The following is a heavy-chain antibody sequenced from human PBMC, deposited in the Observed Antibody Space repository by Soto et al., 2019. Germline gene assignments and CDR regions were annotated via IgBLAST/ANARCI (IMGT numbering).Heavy chain of an antibody. CDR3: ASTDIVVVPAAIGVHYGMDV. V-gene: IGHV4-34*10. CDR1: GGSVNGYY. D-gene: IGHD2-2*02. J-gene: IGHJ6*02. CDR2: INHTGGT. Sequence: SETLSLTCAVYGGSVNGYYWNWIRPPPGKGLEWIGEINHTGGTRYNPSLKSRVTMSVDTSKNQFSLKLSSVTAADTAVYYCASTDIVVVPAAIGVHYGMDVWGQGTTVTVSS.